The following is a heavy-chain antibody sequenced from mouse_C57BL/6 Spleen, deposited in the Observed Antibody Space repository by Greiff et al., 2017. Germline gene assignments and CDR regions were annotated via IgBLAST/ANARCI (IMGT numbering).Heavy chain of an antibody. CDR3: ARDYYGSSPYFDY. V-gene: IGHV1-7*01. CDR2: INPSSGYT. Sequence: VQRVESGAELAKPGASVKLSCKASGYTFTSYWMHWVKQRPGQGLEWIGYINPSSGYTKYNQKFKDKATLTADKSSSPAYLQLTSLTYEDSSVYYCARDYYGSSPYFDYWGQGTTLTVSS. J-gene: IGHJ2*01. D-gene: IGHD1-1*01. CDR1: GYTFTSYW.